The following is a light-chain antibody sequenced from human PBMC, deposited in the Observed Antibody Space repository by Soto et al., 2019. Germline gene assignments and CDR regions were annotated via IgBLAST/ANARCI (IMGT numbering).Light chain of an antibody. CDR3: MQTVQFPWT. CDR1: ESLLFSDGKTY. CDR2: GVS. J-gene: IGKJ1*01. V-gene: IGKV2D-29*01. Sequence: EIVMTQTPLSLAVTPGQPASISCRSSESLLFSDGKTYLYWYLQKAGQPPQLLIYGVSNRFSGVTERFSGSGSGTDFTLRISRVEAEDVGAYYCMQTVQFPWTFGQGTKVEV.